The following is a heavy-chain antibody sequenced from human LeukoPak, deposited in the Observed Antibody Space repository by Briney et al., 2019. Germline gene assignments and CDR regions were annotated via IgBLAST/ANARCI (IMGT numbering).Heavy chain of an antibody. V-gene: IGHV4-59*01. CDR3: ARGALLWFGDRMEYYFDY. D-gene: IGHD3-10*01. J-gene: IGHJ4*02. CDR2: IYYSGNT. CDR1: SGSITNYY. Sequence: SETLCLTCTVSSGSITNYYWSWIRQPPGKGLEWIGFIYYSGNTNYNPSLKSRVTISVDTSKNQFSLKLSSMTAADTAVYYCARGALLWFGDRMEYYFDYWGQGTLLTVSS.